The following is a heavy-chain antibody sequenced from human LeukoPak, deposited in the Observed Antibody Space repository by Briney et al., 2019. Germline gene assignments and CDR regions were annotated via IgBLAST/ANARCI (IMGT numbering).Heavy chain of an antibody. D-gene: IGHD2-15*01. J-gene: IGHJ3*02. Sequence: ASVKVSCKVSGYTLTELSMHWVRQAPGKGLEWMAGFAPEDGETIYAQKFQSRVTMTEDTSTDTAYMELSSLRSEDTAVYYCATGLGYCSGGSCYEGEDDAFDIWGQGTMVTVSS. CDR2: FAPEDGET. V-gene: IGHV1-24*01. CDR1: GYTLTELS. CDR3: ATGLGYCSGGSCYEGEDDAFDI.